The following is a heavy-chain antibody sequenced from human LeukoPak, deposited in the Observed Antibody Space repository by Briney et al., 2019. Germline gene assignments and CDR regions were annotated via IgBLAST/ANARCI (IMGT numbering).Heavy chain of an antibody. J-gene: IGHJ4*02. CDR3: AFSYGSGSYCRF. Sequence: GGSLRLSCAASGFTFSSYAMYWVRQAPGKGLEYVSAISSNGGSTYYANSVKGRFTISRDNSKNTLYLQMNSLRAEDTAVYYCAFSYGSGSYCRFWGQGTLVTVSS. D-gene: IGHD3-10*01. CDR2: ISSNGGST. CDR1: GFTFSSYA. V-gene: IGHV3-64*01.